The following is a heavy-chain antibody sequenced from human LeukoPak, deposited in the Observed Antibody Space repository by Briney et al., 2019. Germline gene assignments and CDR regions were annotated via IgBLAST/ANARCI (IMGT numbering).Heavy chain of an antibody. CDR1: GNTFTGYY. V-gene: IGHV1-2*06. CDR3: ARVSALDWDDY. D-gene: IGHD3-3*01. CDR2: INPNSGGT. J-gene: IGHJ4*02. Sequence: ASVKDSCKASGNTFTGYYMHWVRQAPGQGLEWMGRINPNSGGTNYAQKFQGRVTMTRDTSISTAYMELSRLRSDDTAVYYCARVSALDWDDYWGQGTLVTVSS.